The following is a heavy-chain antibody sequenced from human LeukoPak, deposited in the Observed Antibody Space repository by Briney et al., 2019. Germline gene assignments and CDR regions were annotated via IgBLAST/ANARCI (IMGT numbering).Heavy chain of an antibody. Sequence: SETLSLTCTVSGGSISSYYWSWVRQPPGKGLEWIGYIYTSGSTNYNPSLKSRVTISVDTSKNQFSLKLSSVTAADTAVYYCARSVEMATIFDYWGQGTLVTVSS. J-gene: IGHJ4*02. CDR2: IYTSGST. V-gene: IGHV4-4*09. D-gene: IGHD5-24*01. CDR3: ARSVEMATIFDY. CDR1: GGSISSYY.